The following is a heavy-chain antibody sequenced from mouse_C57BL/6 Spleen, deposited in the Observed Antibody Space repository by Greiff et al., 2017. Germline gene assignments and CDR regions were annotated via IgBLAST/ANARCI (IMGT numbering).Heavy chain of an antibody. CDR3: ARHSSAYYFDY. CDR2: ISSGGSYT. CDR1: GFTFSSYG. J-gene: IGHJ2*01. Sequence: DVKLQESGGDLVKPGGSLKLSCAASGFTFSSYGMSWVRQTPDKRLEWVATISSGGSYTYYPDSVKGRFTISRDNATNTLYLQMSSLKSEDTAMYYCARHSSAYYFDYWGQGTTLTVSS. V-gene: IGHV5-6*02. D-gene: IGHD1-2*01.